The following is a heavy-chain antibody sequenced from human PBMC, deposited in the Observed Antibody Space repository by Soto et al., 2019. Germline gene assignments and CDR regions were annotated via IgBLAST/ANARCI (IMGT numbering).Heavy chain of an antibody. V-gene: IGHV3-23*01. Sequence: EVQLMESGGGLVQPGGSLRLSCASSGFTLSMSAVNWVRQAPGKGLEWVSYISDSGDRTYYADSLKGRFTISRDRSKNTVSLQMDSLRAEDTAVYYCAKDRGIIVKAGDAFDVWGQGTKVTVSS. CDR1: GFTLSMSA. CDR2: ISDSGDRT. D-gene: IGHD3-16*02. J-gene: IGHJ3*01. CDR3: AKDRGIIVKAGDAFDV.